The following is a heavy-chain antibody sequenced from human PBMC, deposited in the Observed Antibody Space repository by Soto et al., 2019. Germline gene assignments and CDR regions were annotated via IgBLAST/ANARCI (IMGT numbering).Heavy chain of an antibody. J-gene: IGHJ4*02. V-gene: IGHV4-31*03. CDR1: GGSISSGGYY. D-gene: IGHD2-2*01. CDR2: IYYSGST. CDR3: ARDLKDGQHYYFDY. Sequence: QVQLQESGPGLVKPSQTLSLTCTVSGGSISSGGYYWSWIRQHPGKGLEWIGYIYYSGSTYYNPSLKSRVTISVDTSKNQFSLKLSSVTAADTAVYYCARDLKDGQHYYFDYWGQGTLVTVSS.